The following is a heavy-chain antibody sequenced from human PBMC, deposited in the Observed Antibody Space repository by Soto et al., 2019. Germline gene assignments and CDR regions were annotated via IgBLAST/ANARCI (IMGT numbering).Heavy chain of an antibody. CDR1: GGSFSGYY. CDR2: INHSGST. J-gene: IGHJ5*02. CDR3: ARAYILTGTINWFDP. Sequence: SETLSLTCAVYGGSFSGYYWSWIRQPPGKGLEWIGEINHSGSTNYNPSLKSRVTISVDTSKNQFSLKLSSVTAADTAVYYCARAYILTGTINWFDPWGQGTLVTVSS. V-gene: IGHV4-34*01. D-gene: IGHD3-9*01.